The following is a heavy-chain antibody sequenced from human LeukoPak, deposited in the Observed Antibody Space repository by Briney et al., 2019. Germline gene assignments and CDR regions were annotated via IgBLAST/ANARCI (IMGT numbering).Heavy chain of an antibody. V-gene: IGHV4-39*01. Sequence: SETLSLTCTVSGGSISSGPYFWGWIRQPPGKGLEWIGSIYYTGSTYYNPSLKSRVTISVDTSKNQFYLKLTSVTAADTAVYFCARLPPCSSASCYTFDYWGQGTLVTVSS. CDR3: ARLPPCSSASCYTFDY. CDR1: GGSISSGPYF. J-gene: IGHJ4*02. D-gene: IGHD2-2*02. CDR2: IYYTGST.